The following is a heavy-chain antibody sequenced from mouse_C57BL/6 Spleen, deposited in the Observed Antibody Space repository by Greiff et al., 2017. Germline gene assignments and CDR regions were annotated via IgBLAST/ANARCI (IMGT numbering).Heavy chain of an antibody. J-gene: IGHJ3*01. CDR2: IDPANGNT. CDR1: GFYIKNTY. CDR3: ANWGAY. D-gene: IGHD4-1*01. Sequence: EVQLQQSVAELVRPGASVKLSCTASGFYIKNTYMHWVKQRPEQGLEWIGRIDPANGNTKYAPKFQGKATITADTSSNTAYLQLSRLTSEDTALLYSANWGAYWGQGTLGTVSA. V-gene: IGHV14-3*01.